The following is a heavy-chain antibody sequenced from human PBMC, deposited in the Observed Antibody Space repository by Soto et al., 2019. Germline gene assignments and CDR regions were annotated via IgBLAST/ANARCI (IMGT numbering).Heavy chain of an antibody. J-gene: IGHJ6*03. D-gene: IGHD3-10*01. V-gene: IGHV3-23*01. Sequence: EVQLLESGGGLVQPGGSLRLSCAASGFTFSSYAMSWVRQAPGKGLEWVSAISGSGGSTYYADSVKGRFTISRDNSKNTLYLQMNSLRAEDTAVYYCANDRVTMVRGVISDYYMDVWGKGTTVTVYS. CDR2: ISGSGGST. CDR3: ANDRVTMVRGVISDYYMDV. CDR1: GFTFSSYA.